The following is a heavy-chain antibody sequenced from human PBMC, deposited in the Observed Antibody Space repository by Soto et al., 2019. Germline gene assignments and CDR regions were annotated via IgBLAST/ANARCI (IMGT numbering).Heavy chain of an antibody. Sequence: PSETLSLTCTVSGGSISSSSYYWGWIRQPPGKGLEWIGSIYYSGSTYYNPSLKSRVTISVDTSKNQLSLKLSSVTAADTAVYYCASRVGYCSSTSCSYYFDYWGQGTLVTVSS. CDR2: IYYSGST. V-gene: IGHV4-39*01. CDR3: ASRVGYCSSTSCSYYFDY. D-gene: IGHD2-2*01. CDR1: GGSISSSSYY. J-gene: IGHJ4*02.